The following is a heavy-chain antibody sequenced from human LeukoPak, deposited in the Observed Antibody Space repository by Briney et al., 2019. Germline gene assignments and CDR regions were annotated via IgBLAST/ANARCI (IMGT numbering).Heavy chain of an antibody. D-gene: IGHD2/OR15-2a*01. CDR2: IAHDGTR. CDR1: GGSIGSTNY. V-gene: IGHV4-4*02. J-gene: IGHJ4*02. CDR3: TRENRPFCPFAF. Sequence: SETLSLTCGVSGGSIGSTNYWSWVRQAPGRGLEWIGEIAHDGTRNYNSSLRSRVAMSFDRANNYFSLSLTALTAAHTALYSCTRENRPFCPFAFWGQGVLVTVSS.